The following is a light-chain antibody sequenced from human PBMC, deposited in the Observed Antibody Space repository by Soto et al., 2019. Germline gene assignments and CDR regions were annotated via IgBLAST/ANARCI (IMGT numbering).Light chain of an antibody. CDR2: WAS. J-gene: IGKJ4*01. Sequence: DIVMTQSPDYLAVSLGERATINCKSSQSILYISNNKNHLAWYQQKPGQPPRLLIYWASTRESGVPDRFSGSGSGTDFTLTIRSLQAEDVAVYYCKQYYSTPLTFGGGTTVDI. CDR1: QSILYISNNKNH. V-gene: IGKV4-1*01. CDR3: KQYYSTPLT.